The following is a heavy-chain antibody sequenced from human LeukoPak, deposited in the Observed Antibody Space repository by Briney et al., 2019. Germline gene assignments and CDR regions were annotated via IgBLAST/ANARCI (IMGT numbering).Heavy chain of an antibody. CDR3: AARAAAGTGEDDAFDI. Sequence: GGSLRLSCAASGFTFDDYAMYWVRQAPGKGLEWVSGFSWNSGSIGYADSVKGRFTISRDNAKNSLYLQMNSLRAEDMALYYCAARAAAGTGEDDAFDIWGQGTMVTVSS. CDR2: FSWNSGSI. V-gene: IGHV3-9*03. J-gene: IGHJ3*02. CDR1: GFTFDDYA. D-gene: IGHD6-13*01.